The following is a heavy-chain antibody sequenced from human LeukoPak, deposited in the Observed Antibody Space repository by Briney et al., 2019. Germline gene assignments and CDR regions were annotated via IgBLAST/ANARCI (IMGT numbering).Heavy chain of an antibody. CDR1: GGSISSSNW. J-gene: IGHJ4*02. D-gene: IGHD6-6*01. Sequence: SGTLSLTCAVSGGSISSSNWWRWVRQPPGKGLEWIGDVYQSGSTNFNPSLKSRVSMSVDKSKNQFSLNLSSVTAEDTAVYYCAQFSSHSDRLADYWGQGTLVTVSS. CDR3: AQFSSHSDRLADY. V-gene: IGHV4-4*02. CDR2: VYQSGST.